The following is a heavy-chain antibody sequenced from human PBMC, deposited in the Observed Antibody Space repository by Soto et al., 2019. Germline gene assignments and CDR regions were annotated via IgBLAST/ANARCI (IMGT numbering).Heavy chain of an antibody. J-gene: IGHJ6*02. V-gene: IGHV3-66*01. D-gene: IGHD3-9*01. CDR3: ARETGGMDV. CDR2: IYSDGST. CDR1: GFTFSSNW. Sequence: VGSLRLSCVGSGFTFSSNWMTWVRQAPGKGLEWVSVIYSDGSTYYADSVKGRFIISRDNSNNTLYFQMNSLRAEDTAVYYCARETGGMDVWGQGTTVTVSS.